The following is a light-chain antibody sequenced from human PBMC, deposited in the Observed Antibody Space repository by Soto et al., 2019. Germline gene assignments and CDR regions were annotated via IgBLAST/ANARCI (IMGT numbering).Light chain of an antibody. J-gene: IGKJ1*01. Sequence: EIVMTQSPATLSVSPGERATLSCRASQSVSSNLAWYQQKPGQAPRLLIYGASTRATGIPARFSGSGSGTDFTVTISSLQSEDFAVSYCQQYNNWPQTFGQGTKVEIK. CDR3: QQYNNWPQT. V-gene: IGKV3-15*01. CDR2: GAS. CDR1: QSVSSN.